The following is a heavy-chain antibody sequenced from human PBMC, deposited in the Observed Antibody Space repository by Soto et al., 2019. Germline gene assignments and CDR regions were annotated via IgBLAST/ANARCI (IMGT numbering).Heavy chain of an antibody. CDR1: GYTFSNYG. CDR3: ARLVVSHLYYFDY. D-gene: IGHD3-16*02. J-gene: IGHJ4*02. CDR2: ISGYNGRA. V-gene: IGHV1-18*01. Sequence: QLQLVQSGVEVKTPGASVKVSCKASGYTFSNYGFTWVRQAPGQGLEWMGWISGYNGRADYAEKFQGRVSMPTDTSTSTGYMELRSLRSDDTAVYYCARLVVSHLYYFDYWGQGTLVTVSS.